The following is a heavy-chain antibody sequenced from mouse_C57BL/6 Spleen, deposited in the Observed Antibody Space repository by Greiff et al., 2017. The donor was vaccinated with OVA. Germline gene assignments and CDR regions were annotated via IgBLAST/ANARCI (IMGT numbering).Heavy chain of an antibody. Sequence: QVTLKESGPGILQSSQTLSLTCSFSGFSLSTSGMGVSWIRQPSGKGLEWLAHIYWDDDKRYNPSLKSRLTISKDTSRNQVFLKITSVDTADTATYYCARRALYYDYDAWYFDVWGTGTTVTVSS. CDR3: ARRALYYDYDAWYFDV. V-gene: IGHV8-12*01. D-gene: IGHD2-4*01. CDR2: IYWDDDK. J-gene: IGHJ1*03. CDR1: GFSLSTSGMG.